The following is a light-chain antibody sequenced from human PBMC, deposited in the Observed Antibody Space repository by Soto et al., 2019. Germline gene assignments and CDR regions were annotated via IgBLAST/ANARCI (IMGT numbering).Light chain of an antibody. V-gene: IGLV2-14*01. CDR3: CSYTTTDINV. Sequence: QSALTQPASVSGSPGQSIAISCIGTSSDVGAYNWVSWYQQYPGKVPKLIIYDVSNRPSGVSNRFSGSKSGNTASLTISGIQAEDEADYYCCSYTTTDINVFGAGTKLTVL. J-gene: IGLJ1*01. CDR2: DVS. CDR1: SSDVGAYNW.